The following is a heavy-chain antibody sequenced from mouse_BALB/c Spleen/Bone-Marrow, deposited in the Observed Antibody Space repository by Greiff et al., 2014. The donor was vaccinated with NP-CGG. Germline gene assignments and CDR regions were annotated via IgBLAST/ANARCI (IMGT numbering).Heavy chain of an antibody. Sequence: EVQLPQSGPGLVKPSPSLSLTCTVSGYSITSDYAWNWIRQFPGNNLGWMGYIRYSGNTTYNPYLKGRISLTRDKSKNQFCLQVNAVTTEDTATYYGARGSNYYGMNYWGQGTTVTVSS. D-gene: IGHD1-1*01. CDR2: IRYSGNT. V-gene: IGHV3-2*02. CDR1: GYSITSDYA. J-gene: IGHJ4*01. CDR3: ARGSNYYGMNY.